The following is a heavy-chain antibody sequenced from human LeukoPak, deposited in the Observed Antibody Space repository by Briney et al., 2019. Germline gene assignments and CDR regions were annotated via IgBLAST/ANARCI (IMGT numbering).Heavy chain of an antibody. J-gene: IGHJ4*02. V-gene: IGHV3-66*02. D-gene: IGHD3-3*01. Sequence: GGSLRLSCAASGFTFSSDYMSWVRQAPGKGLEWVSIICSGGDTYYADSVKGRFTISRDNSKNTLYLQMNSLRAEDTAVYYCARDRYSTIFGGWGQGTLVTVSS. CDR3: ARDRYSTIFGG. CDR1: GFTFSSDY. CDR2: ICSGGDT.